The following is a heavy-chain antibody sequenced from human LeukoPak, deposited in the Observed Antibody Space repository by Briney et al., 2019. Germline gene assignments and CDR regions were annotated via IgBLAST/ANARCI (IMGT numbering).Heavy chain of an antibody. CDR2: IDWDDDK. CDR1: GFSLSTSGMC. Sequence: ESGPALVKPTQTLTLTCTFSGFSLSTSGMCVSWIRQPPGKALEWLARIDWDDDKYYSTSLKTRLTISKDTSKNQVVLTMTNMDPVDTAMYYCARTEFRYCSGGSCYRDYYFDYWGQGTLVTVSS. J-gene: IGHJ4*02. D-gene: IGHD2-15*01. CDR3: ARTEFRYCSGGSCYRDYYFDY. V-gene: IGHV2-70*11.